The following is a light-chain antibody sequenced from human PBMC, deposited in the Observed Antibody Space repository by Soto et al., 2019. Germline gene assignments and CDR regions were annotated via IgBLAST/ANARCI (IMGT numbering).Light chain of an antibody. CDR2: GAS. CDR1: QCVTSSY. V-gene: IGKV3-20*01. J-gene: IGKJ4*01. CDR3: HEYASAPLP. Sequence: DIVLTQSPGTLYLAPGERATRSCLASQCVTSSYLAWYQQKPGQAIRLLIYGASSRAAGITDRFSGSGSGADFTLTISRLERQGIAMYYGHEYASAPLPFGGGTTVEIK.